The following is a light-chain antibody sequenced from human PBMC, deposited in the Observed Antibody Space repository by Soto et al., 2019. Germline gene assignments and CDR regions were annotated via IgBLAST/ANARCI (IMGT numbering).Light chain of an antibody. CDR1: SSDFGTYNL. CDR3: CSYVRPNTLV. CDR2: EVT. V-gene: IGLV2-23*02. J-gene: IGLJ3*02. Sequence: QSALTQPASVSGSPGQSITISCTETSSDFGTYNLVSWYQQNPAKAPKLMIYEVTKRPSGVSNRFSGSQSGNTASLTISGLQAEDEADYYSCSYVRPNTLVFGGGTKLTVL.